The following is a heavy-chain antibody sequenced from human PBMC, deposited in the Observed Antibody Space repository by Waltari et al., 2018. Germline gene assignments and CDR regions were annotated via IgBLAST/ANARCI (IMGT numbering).Heavy chain of an antibody. CDR1: GYSISSGYY. V-gene: IGHV4-38-2*02. D-gene: IGHD3-3*01. Sequence: QVQLQESGPGLVKPSETLSLTCTVSGYSISSGYYWGWIRQPQGKGLEWIGSIYHSGSTYYNPSLKSRVTISVDTSKNQFSLKLSSVTAADTAVYYCARATYYDFWSGSQKGAFDIWGQGTMVTVSS. CDR3: ARATYYDFWSGSQKGAFDI. J-gene: IGHJ3*02. CDR2: IYHSGST.